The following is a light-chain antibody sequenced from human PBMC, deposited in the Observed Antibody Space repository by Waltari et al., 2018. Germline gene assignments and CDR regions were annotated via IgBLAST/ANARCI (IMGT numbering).Light chain of an antibody. Sequence: QPVLTQPPSASASLGASVTLTCTLSRGYSNYKVAWYQQSPGKGPRFVMRVGTGGIVGSKGDGIPDRFSVLGSGLNRYLTIKNIQEEDESDYHCGADHGSGSNFVVFGGGTKLTVL. V-gene: IGLV9-49*01. CDR1: RGYSNYK. CDR3: GADHGSGSNFVV. J-gene: IGLJ3*02. CDR2: VGTGGIVG.